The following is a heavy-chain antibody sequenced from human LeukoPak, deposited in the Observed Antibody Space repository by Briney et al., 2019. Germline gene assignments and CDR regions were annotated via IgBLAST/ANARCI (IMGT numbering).Heavy chain of an antibody. CDR2: IYPGDSET. V-gene: IGHV5-51*01. J-gene: IGHJ4*02. D-gene: IGHD6-6*01. Sequence: GESLKISCEASGYTFTSYLIAWVRQMPGKGLEWMGIIYPGDSETRYSPSFQGQVTISVDKSISAAYLQWSSLKASDTAMYYCARRSSIEVRLFDYWGQGTLVTVSS. CDR1: GYTFTSYL. CDR3: ARRSSIEVRLFDY.